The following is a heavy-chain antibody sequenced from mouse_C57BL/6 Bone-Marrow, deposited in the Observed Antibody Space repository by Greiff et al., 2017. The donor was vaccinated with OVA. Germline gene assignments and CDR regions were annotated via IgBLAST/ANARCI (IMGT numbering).Heavy chain of an antibody. CDR1: GYTFTSYW. CDR3: ARLKFITTVVATNYYAMDY. D-gene: IGHD1-1*01. Sequence: QVQLQQPGTELVKPGASVKLSCKASGYTFTSYWMHWVKQRPGQGLEWIGNINPSNGGTNYNEKFKSKATLTVDKSSSTAYMQLSSLTSEDSAVYYCARLKFITTVVATNYYAMDYWGQGTSVTVSS. J-gene: IGHJ4*01. V-gene: IGHV1-53*01. CDR2: INPSNGGT.